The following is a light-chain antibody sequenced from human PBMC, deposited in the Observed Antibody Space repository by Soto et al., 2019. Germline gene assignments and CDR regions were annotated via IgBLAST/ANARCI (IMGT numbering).Light chain of an antibody. CDR2: GAS. Sequence: EIVLTQSPGTLSLSPGERATLSCRASQSVSNNYLAWYQQKHGQAPRLLIYGASSRATGIPDRFSGSASGTDFTLTISRLEPEDFAMYYCQQYGSSPFTFGPGTKVDIK. V-gene: IGKV3-20*01. J-gene: IGKJ3*01. CDR1: QSVSNNY. CDR3: QQYGSSPFT.